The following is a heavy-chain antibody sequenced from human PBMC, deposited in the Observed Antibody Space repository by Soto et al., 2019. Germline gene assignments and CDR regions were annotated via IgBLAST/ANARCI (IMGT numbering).Heavy chain of an antibody. CDR1: GYTFTGYY. J-gene: IGHJ6*02. CDR2: INPNSGGT. CDR3: AREYSNYPYYYYGMDV. V-gene: IGHV1-2*02. D-gene: IGHD4-4*01. Sequence: SVKVSCKASGYTFTGYYMHWVRQAPGQGLEWMGWINPNSGGTNYAQKFQGRVTMTRDTSISTAYMELSRLRSDDTAVYYCAREYSNYPYYYYGMDVWGQGTTVTVS.